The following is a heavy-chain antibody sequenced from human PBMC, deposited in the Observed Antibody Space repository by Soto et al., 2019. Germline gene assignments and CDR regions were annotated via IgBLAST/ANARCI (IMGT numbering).Heavy chain of an antibody. Sequence: GGSLRLSCAASGFTFSSYAMSWVRQAPGKGLEWVSAISGSGGSTYYADSVEGRFTISRDNSKNTLYLQMNSLRAEDTAVYYCAKSTYSSGWYTKSPFDYWGQGTLVTVSS. V-gene: IGHV3-23*01. CDR3: AKSTYSSGWYTKSPFDY. D-gene: IGHD6-19*01. CDR1: GFTFSSYA. CDR2: ISGSGGST. J-gene: IGHJ4*02.